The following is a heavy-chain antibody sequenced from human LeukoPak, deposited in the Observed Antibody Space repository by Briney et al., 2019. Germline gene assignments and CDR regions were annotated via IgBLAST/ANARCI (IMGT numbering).Heavy chain of an antibody. D-gene: IGHD2-15*01. J-gene: IGHJ6*03. CDR3: ARGKGYCSGGSCRYYYYYMDV. V-gene: IGHV4-59*01. Sequence: PSETLSLTCTVSGGSISSYYWSWIRQPPGKGLEWIGYIYYSGSTNYNPSLKSRVTISVDTSKNQFSLKLSSVTAADAAVYYCARGKGYCSGGSCRYYYYYMDVWGKGTTVTVSS. CDR1: GGSISSYY. CDR2: IYYSGST.